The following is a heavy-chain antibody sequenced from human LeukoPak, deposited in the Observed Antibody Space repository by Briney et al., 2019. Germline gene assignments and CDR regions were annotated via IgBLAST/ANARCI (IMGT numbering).Heavy chain of an antibody. J-gene: IGHJ6*03. CDR2: ISGSGGST. CDR1: GFSFSSYA. Sequence: PGGSLRLSCAASGFSFSSYAMSWVRQAPGKGLEWVSVISGSGGSTYYADSVKGRFTISRDNSKNTLYLQMNSLRAEDTAVYYCARGGDLVVPAAKGSLLVMDVWGKGTTVTVS. CDR3: ARGGDLVVPAAKGSLLVMDV. V-gene: IGHV3-23*01. D-gene: IGHD2-2*01.